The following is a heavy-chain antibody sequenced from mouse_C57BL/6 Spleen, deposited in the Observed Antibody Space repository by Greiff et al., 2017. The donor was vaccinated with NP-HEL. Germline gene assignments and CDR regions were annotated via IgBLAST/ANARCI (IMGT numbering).Heavy chain of an antibody. CDR2: ISSGSSTI. Sequence: GFTFSDYGMHWVRQAPEKGLEWVAYISSGSSTIYYADTVKGRFTISRDNAKNTLFLQMTSLRSEDTAMYYCARPGVRQYFDYWGQGTTLTVSS. CDR1: GFTFSDYG. V-gene: IGHV5-17*01. D-gene: IGHD2-14*01. J-gene: IGHJ2*01. CDR3: ARPGVRQYFDY.